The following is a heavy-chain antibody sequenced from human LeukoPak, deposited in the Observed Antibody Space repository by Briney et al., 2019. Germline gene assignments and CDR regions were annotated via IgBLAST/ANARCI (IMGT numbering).Heavy chain of an antibody. CDR1: GFTFSSYS. Sequence: GGSLRLSCAASGFTFSSYSMNWVRQAPGKGLEWVSSISSSSSYIYYADSVKGRFTIPRDNAKNSLYLQMNSLRAEDTAVYYCARAIQGSGTPIRIDYWGQGTLVTVSS. V-gene: IGHV3-21*01. CDR3: ARAIQGSGTPIRIDY. J-gene: IGHJ4*02. D-gene: IGHD2-2*01. CDR2: ISSSSSYI.